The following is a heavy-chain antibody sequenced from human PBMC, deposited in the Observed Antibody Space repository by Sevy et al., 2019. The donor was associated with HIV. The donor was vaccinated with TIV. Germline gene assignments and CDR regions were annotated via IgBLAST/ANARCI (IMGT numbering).Heavy chain of an antibody. CDR3: AKIDDGDFGGVVRV. V-gene: IGHV3-7*03. J-gene: IGHJ3*01. CDR1: GFTFNRYW. Sequence: GGSVRLSCAASGFTFNRYWMSWVRQAPGKGVEWVANIKQDESEKHYADSVKGRFTISRDNTKNSLFLQLDTVRDEDSAIYYCAKIDDGDFGGVVRVWGQGTMVTVSS. D-gene: IGHD2-21*01. CDR2: IKQDESEK.